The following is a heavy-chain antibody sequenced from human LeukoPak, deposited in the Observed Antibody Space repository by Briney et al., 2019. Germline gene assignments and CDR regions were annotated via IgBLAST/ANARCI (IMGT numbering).Heavy chain of an antibody. CDR2: INPNSGGT. CDR3: ARVRNYDFWSGYSLGPYYYGMDV. D-gene: IGHD3-3*01. CDR1: GYTFTGYY. J-gene: IGHJ6*02. Sequence: ASVKVSCKASGYTFTGYYMHWVRQAPGQGLEWMGWINPNSGGTNYAQKFQGWVTMTRDTSISTAYMELSRLRSDDTAVYYCARVRNYDFWSGYSLGPYYYGMDVWGQGTTVTVSS. V-gene: IGHV1-2*04.